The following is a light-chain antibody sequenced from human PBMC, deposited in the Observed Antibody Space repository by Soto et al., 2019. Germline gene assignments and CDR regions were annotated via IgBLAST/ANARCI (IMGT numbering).Light chain of an antibody. CDR1: QGISSY. J-gene: IGKJ2*01. CDR3: QQRNSYPYT. CDR2: AAS. V-gene: IGKV1-9*01. Sequence: DIQLTQSPSFLSASVGDRVTITCRASQGISSYLAWYQQKPGKAPKLLIYAASTLQSGVPSRFSGSGSGTEFTLTIISLQPEEFATYYCQQRNSYPYTFGQETKTKIK.